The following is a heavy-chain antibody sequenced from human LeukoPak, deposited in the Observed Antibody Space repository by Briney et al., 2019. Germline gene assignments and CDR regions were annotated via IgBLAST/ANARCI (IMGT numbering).Heavy chain of an antibody. CDR2: IYYSGST. CDR1: GGSISSSSYY. J-gene: IGHJ4*02. V-gene: IGHV4-39*01. D-gene: IGHD3-22*01. CDR3: VHSSGYYSVDY. Sequence: SETLSLTCTVSGGSISSSSYYWSWIRQPPGKGLEWIGSIYYSGSTYYNPSLKSRVTISVDTSKNQFSLKLSSVTAADTAVYYCVHSSGYYSVDYWGQGTLVTVSS.